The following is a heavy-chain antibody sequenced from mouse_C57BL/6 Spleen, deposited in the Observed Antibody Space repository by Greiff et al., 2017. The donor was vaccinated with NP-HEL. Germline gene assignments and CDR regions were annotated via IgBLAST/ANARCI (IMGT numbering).Heavy chain of an antibody. D-gene: IGHD2-13*01. V-gene: IGHV1-7*01. Sequence: VQLQQSGAELAKPGASVKLSCKASGYTFTSYWMHWVKQRPGQGLEWIGYINPSSGYTKYNQKFKDKATLTADKSSSTAYMQLSSLTYEDSAVYYCARQDYGDPLDFDYWGQGTTLTVSS. CDR1: GYTFTSYW. J-gene: IGHJ2*01. CDR3: ARQDYGDPLDFDY. CDR2: INPSSGYT.